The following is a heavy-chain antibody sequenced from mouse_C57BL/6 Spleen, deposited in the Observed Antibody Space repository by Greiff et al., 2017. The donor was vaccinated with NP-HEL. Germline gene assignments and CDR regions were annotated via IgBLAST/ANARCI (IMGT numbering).Heavy chain of an antibody. CDR1: GFTFSSYA. J-gene: IGHJ4*01. CDR3: TRDNYGSKNAMDY. V-gene: IGHV5-9-1*02. Sequence: EVKLVESGEGLVKPGGSLKLSCAASGFTFSSYAMSWVRQTPEKRLEWVAYISSGGDYIYYADTVKGRFTISRDNARNTLYLQMSSLKSEDTAMYYGTRDNYGSKNAMDYWGQGTSVTVSS. CDR2: ISSGGDYI. D-gene: IGHD1-1*01.